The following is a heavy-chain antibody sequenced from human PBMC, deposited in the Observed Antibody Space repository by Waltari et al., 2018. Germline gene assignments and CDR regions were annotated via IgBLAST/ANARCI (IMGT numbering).Heavy chain of an antibody. D-gene: IGHD6-19*01. CDR3: ASAVAGNDAFDI. V-gene: IGHV4-38-2*01. J-gene: IGHJ3*02. Sequence: QVQLQESGPGLVKPSETLSLTCAVSGYSISSGYYWGWIRQPPGKGLEWIGSIYHSGRTYYNPSLKSRVTISVDTSKNQFSLKLSSVTAADTAVYYCASAVAGNDAFDIWGQGTMVTVSS. CDR2: IYHSGRT. CDR1: GYSISSGYY.